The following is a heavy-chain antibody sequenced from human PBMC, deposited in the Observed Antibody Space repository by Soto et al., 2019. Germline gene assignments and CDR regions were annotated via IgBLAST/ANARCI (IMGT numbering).Heavy chain of an antibody. D-gene: IGHD6-6*01. CDR3: ARAIGTSSSHYYYGMDV. CDR2: INHSGST. CDR1: GFTFSNAW. V-gene: IGHV4-34*01. Sequence: GSLRLSCAASGFTFSNAWMSWVRQAPGKGLEWIGEINHSGSTNYNPSLKSRVTISVDTSKNQFSLKLSSVTAADTAVYYCARAIGTSSSHYYYGMDVWGQGTTVTVSS. J-gene: IGHJ6*02.